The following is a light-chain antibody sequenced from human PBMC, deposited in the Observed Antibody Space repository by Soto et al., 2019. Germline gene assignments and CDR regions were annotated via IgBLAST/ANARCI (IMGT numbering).Light chain of an antibody. Sequence: EIVMTQSPATLSVSPGERATLSCRASQSISNNLAWYQQRPGQAPRLLISGASTRAATISDRISGGGSETDFTLTISSLQSEDLAVYYCQQYSRWPYTFGQGTKLEI. J-gene: IGKJ2*01. V-gene: IGKV3-15*01. CDR1: QSISNN. CDR3: QQYSRWPYT. CDR2: GAS.